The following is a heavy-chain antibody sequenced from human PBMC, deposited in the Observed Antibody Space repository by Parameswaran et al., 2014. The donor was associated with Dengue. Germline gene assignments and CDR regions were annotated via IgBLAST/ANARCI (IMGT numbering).Heavy chain of an antibody. CDR2: IYSGGST. J-gene: IGHJ6*03. Sequence: RWIRQPPGKGLEWVSVIYSGGSTYYADSVKGRFTISRDNSKNTLYLQMNSLRAEDTAVYYCARDRTVTAEGYMDVWGKGTTVTVSS. D-gene: IGHD4-11*01. CDR3: ARDRTVTAEGYMDV. V-gene: IGHV3-53*05.